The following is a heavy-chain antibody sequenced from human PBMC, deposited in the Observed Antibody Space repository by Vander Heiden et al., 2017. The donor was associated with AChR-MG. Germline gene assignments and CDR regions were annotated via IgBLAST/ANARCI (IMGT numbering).Heavy chain of an antibody. CDR1: GFTFTSYW. CDR2: IYPGDSDT. J-gene: IGHJ3*02. CDR3: ARQRYSTSSGGAFDI. V-gene: IGHV5-51*01. D-gene: IGHD6-6*01. Sequence: EVQLVQSGAEVKKPGESLKISCKGSGFTFTSYWIGWVRQMPGKGLEWMGIIYPGDSDTRYSPSFQGQVIMSADKSISTVYLQWTGLKASDTAMYYCARQRYSTSSGGAFDIWGQGTMVAVSS.